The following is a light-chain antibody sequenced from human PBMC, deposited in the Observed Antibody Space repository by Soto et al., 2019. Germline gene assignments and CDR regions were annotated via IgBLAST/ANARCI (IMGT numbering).Light chain of an antibody. CDR2: EVS. CDR1: SSDVGGYDY. CDR3: SSYSISTAYL. V-gene: IGLV2-14*01. J-gene: IGLJ1*01. Sequence: QSALTRPASVSGSPGQSITISGTGTSSDVGGYDYVSWYQLHPGKAPKLMIFEVSNRPSGVSYRFSGSKSGNTASLTISGLQAEDEADYFCSSYSISTAYLFGTGTKVTVL.